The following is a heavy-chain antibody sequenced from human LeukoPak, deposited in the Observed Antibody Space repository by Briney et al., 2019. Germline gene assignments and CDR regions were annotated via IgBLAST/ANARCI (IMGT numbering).Heavy chain of an antibody. CDR1: GDSFSSHY. CDR2: ISHIGRT. D-gene: IGHD4-17*01. J-gene: IGHJ3*02. V-gene: IGHV4-59*11. CDR3: ARDLVTVTKGFDI. Sequence: SETLTLTCAVSGDSFSSHYWTWIRQSPGTGLEWIGYISHIGRTNYNPSLKSRVTISVDTSKNQFALKLRSVTAADTAVYYCARDLVTVTKGFDIWGQGTMVSVSS.